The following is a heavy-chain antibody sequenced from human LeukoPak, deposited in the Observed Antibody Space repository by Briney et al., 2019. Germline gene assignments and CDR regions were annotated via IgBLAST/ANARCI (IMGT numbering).Heavy chain of an antibody. CDR1: GFTFSDYY. D-gene: IGHD3-10*01. Sequence: GGPLRLSCAASGFTFSDYYMSWIRQAPGKGLEWVSYISSSSSTIYYADSVKGRFTISRDNDKNSLYLQMNSLRDEDTAVYYCARDLVYYSSGGTVDPWGQGTLVTVSS. J-gene: IGHJ5*02. V-gene: IGHV3-11*04. CDR2: ISSSSSTI. CDR3: ARDLVYYSSGGTVDP.